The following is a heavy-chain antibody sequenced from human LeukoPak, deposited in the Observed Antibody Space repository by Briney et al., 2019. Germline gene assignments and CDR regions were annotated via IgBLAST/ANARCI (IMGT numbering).Heavy chain of an antibody. CDR1: GFTFSSYW. D-gene: IGHD3-3*01. Sequence: GGSLRLSCAASGFTFSSYWMSWVRQAPGKGREWVANIKQDGSEKYYVDSVKGRFTISRDNAKNSLYLQMNSLRAEDTAVYYCARGITIFGVVTTLFDYWGQGTLVTVSS. CDR3: ARGITIFGVVTTLFDY. CDR2: IKQDGSEK. V-gene: IGHV3-7*01. J-gene: IGHJ4*02.